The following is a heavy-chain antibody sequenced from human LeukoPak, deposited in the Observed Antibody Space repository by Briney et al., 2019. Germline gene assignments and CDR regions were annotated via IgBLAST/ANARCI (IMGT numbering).Heavy chain of an antibody. D-gene: IGHD2-15*01. Sequence: PSETLSLTCTVAGGTISSYYWSWIRQPPGKGLEWIGYIYYSGSTNYNPSLKSRVTISVDTSKNQFSLKLSSVTAADTAVYYCATTPNCRGGSCYSRWSDPCGQGTLVTVSS. V-gene: IGHV4-59*01. CDR2: IYYSGST. J-gene: IGHJ5*02. CDR3: ATTPNCRGGSCYSRWSDP. CDR1: GGTISSYY.